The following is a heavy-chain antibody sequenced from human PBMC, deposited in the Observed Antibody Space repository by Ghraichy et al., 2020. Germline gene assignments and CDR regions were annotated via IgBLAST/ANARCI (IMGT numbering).Heavy chain of an antibody. CDR3: AHNDYGDFAFDY. V-gene: IGHV2-5*01. CDR2: IYWNDDK. D-gene: IGHD4-17*01. J-gene: IGHJ4*02. Sequence: SCPTLVKPTQTLTLTCTFSGFSLSTSGVGVGWIRQPPGKALEWLALIYWNDDKRYSPSLKSRLTITKDTSKNQVVLTMTNMDPVDTATYYCAHNDYGDFAFDYWGQGTLVTVSS. CDR1: GFSLSTSGVG.